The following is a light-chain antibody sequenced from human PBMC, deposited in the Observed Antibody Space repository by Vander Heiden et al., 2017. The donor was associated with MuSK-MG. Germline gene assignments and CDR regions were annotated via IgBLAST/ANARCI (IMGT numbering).Light chain of an antibody. Sequence: QSVLTQPPSVSGAPGQRVTVSCTGNSSNIGGGYDVHWYQQFPGSAPKLLIYGNNNRPPGVPDRFSGSKSGTSASLAITGLQAEDEADYYCQSYASSPNTHVVFGGGTKLTVL. V-gene: IGLV1-40*01. J-gene: IGLJ2*01. CDR2: GNN. CDR1: SSNIGGGYD. CDR3: QSYASSPNTHVV.